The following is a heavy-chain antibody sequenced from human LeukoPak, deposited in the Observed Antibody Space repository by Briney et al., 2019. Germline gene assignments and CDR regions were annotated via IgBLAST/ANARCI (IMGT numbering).Heavy chain of an antibody. Sequence: PSETLSLTCTVSGGSISSGSYYWSWIRQPAGKGLEWIGRIYTSGSTNYNPPLKSRVTISVDTSKNQLSLKLTSVTAADTAVYYCARDVGQRTGNYWGQGTLVTVSS. J-gene: IGHJ4*02. V-gene: IGHV4-61*02. CDR1: GGSISSGSYY. CDR3: ARDVGQRTGNY. D-gene: IGHD1-14*01. CDR2: IYTSGST.